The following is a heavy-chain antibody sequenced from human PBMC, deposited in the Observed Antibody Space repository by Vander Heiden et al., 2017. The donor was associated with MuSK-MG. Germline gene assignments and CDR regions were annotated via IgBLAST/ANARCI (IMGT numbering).Heavy chain of an antibody. CDR1: GGSFSGYY. Sequence: WGAGLLKPSETLSLTCAVYGGSFSGYYWSWIRQPPGKGLEWIGEINHSGSTNYNPSLKSRVTISVDTSKNQFALKLSSVTAAETAVYYCAIVCDDSSGYEDWFDPWGQGTMVTVSS. D-gene: IGHD3-22*01. CDR3: AIVCDDSSGYEDWFDP. V-gene: IGHV4-34*01. J-gene: IGHJ5*02. CDR2: INHSGST.